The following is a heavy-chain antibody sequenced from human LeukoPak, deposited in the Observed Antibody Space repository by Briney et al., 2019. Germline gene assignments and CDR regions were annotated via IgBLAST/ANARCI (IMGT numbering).Heavy chain of an antibody. CDR3: ARGGASGSHLHWFDP. Sequence: SETLSLTCAVYGGSLNGYYWTWIRQAPGMGLEWVAEIDQSGTTNYNPSLERRVTMSRDTSKKQLSLKVSLVTAADTAVYYCARGGASGSHLHWFDPWGQGTMVTVSS. V-gene: IGHV4-34*01. CDR2: IDQSGTT. D-gene: IGHD3-10*01. CDR1: GGSLNGYY. J-gene: IGHJ5*02.